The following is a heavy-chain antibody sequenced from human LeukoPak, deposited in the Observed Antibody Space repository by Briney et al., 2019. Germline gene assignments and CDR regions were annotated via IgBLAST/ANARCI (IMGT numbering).Heavy chain of an antibody. CDR1: GDSITIGGYY. CDR2: IYNNGST. V-gene: IGHV4-31*03. Sequence: SETLSLTCTVSGDSITIGGYYWSWILHHPGKGLEWIGYIYNNGSTHYSPSLKSRVTISVDTSKNQFSLKLSSVTAADTAVYYCARANDGDAYYFDYWGQGTLVTVSS. CDR3: ARANDGDAYYFDY. J-gene: IGHJ4*02. D-gene: IGHD7-27*01.